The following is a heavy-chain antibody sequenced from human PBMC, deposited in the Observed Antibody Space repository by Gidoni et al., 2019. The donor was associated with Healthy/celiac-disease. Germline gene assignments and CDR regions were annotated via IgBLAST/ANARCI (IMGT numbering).Heavy chain of an antibody. D-gene: IGHD4-17*01. J-gene: IGHJ6*03. Sequence: QLQLQESGPGLVKPSENLSLTSTVSGSYLSSSSYSWGWIRQPPGKGLEWVGSNYYSGSTYYNPSLKRRVTISVDTSKNQFSLKLSSVTAADTAVYYCARHPGDYDVYYYYYMDVWGKGTTVTVSS. CDR1: GSYLSSSSYS. V-gene: IGHV4-39*01. CDR3: ARHPGDYDVYYYYYMDV. CDR2: NYYSGST.